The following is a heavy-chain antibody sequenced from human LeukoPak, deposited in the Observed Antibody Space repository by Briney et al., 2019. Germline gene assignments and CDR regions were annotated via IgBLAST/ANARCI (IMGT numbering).Heavy chain of an antibody. CDR1: GGTVDSYA. J-gene: IGHJ4*02. V-gene: IGHV1-69*04. CDR2: IIPILGLA. D-gene: IGHD3-10*01. CDR3: ARTHSGSYSHDY. Sequence: ASVKVSCKASGGTVDSYAISWVRQAPGQGLEWMGRIIPILGLAKYAQKFQGRVTITADISTSTAYMELSSLRSEDTAVYYCARTHSGSYSHDYWGQGTLVTVSS.